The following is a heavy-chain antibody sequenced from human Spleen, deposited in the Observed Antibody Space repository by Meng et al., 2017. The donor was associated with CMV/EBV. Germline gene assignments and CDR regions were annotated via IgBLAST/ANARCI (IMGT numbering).Heavy chain of an antibody. J-gene: IGHJ5*02. CDR1: VSSNSAA. CDR2: TYYRSKWYN. CDR3: ARSLPPGWYANWFDP. V-gene: IGHV6-1*01. Sequence: VSSNSAAWSWVRQSPSRGLEWLGRTYYRSKWYNDYAVSVKSRITINPDTSKNQFSLQLNSVTPEDTAVYYCARSLPPGWYANWFDPWGQGTLVTVSS. D-gene: IGHD6-19*01.